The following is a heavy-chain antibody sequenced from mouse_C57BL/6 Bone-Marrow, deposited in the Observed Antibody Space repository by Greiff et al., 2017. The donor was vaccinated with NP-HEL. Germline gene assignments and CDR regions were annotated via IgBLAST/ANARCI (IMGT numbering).Heavy chain of an antibody. CDR3: TRRTPTRY. V-gene: IGHV1-15*01. J-gene: IGHJ2*01. CDR1: GYTFTDYE. D-gene: IGHD2-13*01. CDR2: IDPETGGT. Sequence: VQRVESGAELVRPGASVTLSCKASGYTFTDYEMHWVKQTPVHGLEWIGAIDPETGGTAYNQKFKGKAILTADKSSSTAYMELRSLTSEDSAVYYCTRRTPTRYWGQGTTLTVSS.